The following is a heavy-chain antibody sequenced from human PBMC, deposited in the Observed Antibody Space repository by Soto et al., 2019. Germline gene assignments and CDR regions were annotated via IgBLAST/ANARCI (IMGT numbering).Heavy chain of an antibody. J-gene: IGHJ2*01. V-gene: IGHV1-18*01. CDR2: ISASTRNT. Sequence: QVQLVQSGAEVKKPGASVKVSCQASGYTFTNYAIRWVRQAPGQGLEWMGWISASTRNTDQAQNFQGRVTMTIGTSTNTETIERRSLRCEDTAVYYCARCSCSVGSSYACRPFALWGR. CDR3: ARCSCSVGSSYACRPFAL. CDR1: GYTFTNYA. D-gene: IGHD2-15*01.